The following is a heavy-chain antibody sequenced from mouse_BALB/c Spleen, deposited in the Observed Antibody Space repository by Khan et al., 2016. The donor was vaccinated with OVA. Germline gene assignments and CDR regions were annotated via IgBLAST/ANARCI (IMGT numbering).Heavy chain of an antibody. V-gene: IGHV1-54*01. CDR3: ARGGDGSMEY. CDR1: GYAFNNYM. D-gene: IGHD2-3*01. J-gene: IGHJ3*01. Sequence: QVQLQQSGAELVRPGTSVKVSCKASGYAFNNYMIEWVKQRPGQGLEWIGVINPGSGGTNYNETFKGKATLTADKSSNTAYMQLSSLTSDDSTVYFGARGGDGSMEYWGQGTLVTVSA. CDR2: INPGSGGT.